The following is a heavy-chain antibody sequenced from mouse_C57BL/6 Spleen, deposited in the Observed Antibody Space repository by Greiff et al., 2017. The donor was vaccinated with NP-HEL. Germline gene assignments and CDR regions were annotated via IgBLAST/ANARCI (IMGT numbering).Heavy chain of an antibody. CDR3: TRHEKYGQYSNYAYAMDY. CDR1: GYTFTDYE. V-gene: IGHV1-15*01. J-gene: IGHJ4*01. CDR2: IDPETGGT. D-gene: IGHD2-5*01. Sequence: VQLQESGAELVRPGASVTLSCKASGYTFTDYEMHWVKQTPVHGLEWIGAIDPETGGTAYNQKFKGKAILTADKSSSTAYMELRSLTSEDSAVYYCTRHEKYGQYSNYAYAMDYWGQGTSVTVSS.